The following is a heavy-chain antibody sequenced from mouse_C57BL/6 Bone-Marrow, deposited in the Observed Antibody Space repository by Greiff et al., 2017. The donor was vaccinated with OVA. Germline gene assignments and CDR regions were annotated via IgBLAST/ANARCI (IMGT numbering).Heavy chain of an antibody. CDR3: AGSYEYDGWYVEV. V-gene: IGHV1-69*01. CDR1: GYTFTSYW. J-gene: IGHJ1*03. CDR2: LDPSDSYT. D-gene: IGHD2-4*01. Sequence: VQLQQPGAELVMPGASVKLSCQASGYTFTSYWMHWVKQRPGQGLEWIGELDPSDSYTNYHHKFKGKSTLTVAKSSSTAYMQLSSLTSEDSGVYYCAGSYEYDGWYVEVWGTGTTVTVSS.